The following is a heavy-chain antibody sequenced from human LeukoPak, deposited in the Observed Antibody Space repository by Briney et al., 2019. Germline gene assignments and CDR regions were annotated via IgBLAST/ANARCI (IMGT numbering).Heavy chain of an antibody. V-gene: IGHV3-21*01. D-gene: IGHD6-13*01. CDR1: GFTFSSYS. CDR3: ARNPRGIAAALYYFDY. J-gene: IGHJ4*02. CDR2: ISSSSSYI. Sequence: GGSLRLSCAASGFTFSSYSMNWVRQAPGKGLEWVSSISSSSSYIYYADSVKGRFTISRDNAKNSLYLQMNSLRAEDTAVYYCARNPRGIAAALYYFDYWGQGTLVTVSS.